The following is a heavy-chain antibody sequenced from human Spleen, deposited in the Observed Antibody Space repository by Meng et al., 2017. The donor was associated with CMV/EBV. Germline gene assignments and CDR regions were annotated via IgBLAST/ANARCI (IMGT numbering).Heavy chain of an antibody. D-gene: IGHD3-3*01. CDR1: GFTFSTYT. V-gene: IGHV3-7*01. CDR3: AGEFWNTDY. Sequence: GESLKISCAASGFTFSTYTMNWVRQAPGKGLEWVANIKQDGSEKHYVDSVKGRFTISRDNAKNSLYLQMNSLRAEDTAVYYCAGEFWNTDYWGQGTLVTVSS. J-gene: IGHJ4*02. CDR2: IKQDGSEK.